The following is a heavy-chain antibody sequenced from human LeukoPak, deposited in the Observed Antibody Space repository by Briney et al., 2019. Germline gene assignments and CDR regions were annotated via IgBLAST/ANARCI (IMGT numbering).Heavy chain of an antibody. CDR3: ARLLLVAGTGGSSYYYYGMDV. D-gene: IGHD6-19*01. V-gene: IGHV4-39*01. J-gene: IGHJ6*02. Sequence: SETLSLTCTVSGGSISSSSYYWGWIRQPPGKGLEWIGSIYYSGSTYYNPPLKSRVTISVDTSKNQFSLKLSSVTAADTAVYYCARLLLVAGTGGSSYYYYGMDVWGQGTTVTVSS. CDR1: GGSISSSSYY. CDR2: IYYSGST.